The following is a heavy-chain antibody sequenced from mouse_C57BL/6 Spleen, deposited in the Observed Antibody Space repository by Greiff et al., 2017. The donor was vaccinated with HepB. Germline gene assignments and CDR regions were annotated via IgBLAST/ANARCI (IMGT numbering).Heavy chain of an antibody. Sequence: EVQVVESGGGLVKPGGSLKLSCAASGFTFSSYAMSWVRQTPEKRLEWVATISDGGSYTYYPDNVKGRFTISRDNAKNNLYLQMSHLKSEDTAMYYCARDNDSNYDYWGQGTTLTVSS. CDR3: ARDNDSNYDY. V-gene: IGHV5-4*01. CDR2: ISDGGSYT. J-gene: IGHJ2*01. CDR1: GFTFSSYA. D-gene: IGHD2-5*01.